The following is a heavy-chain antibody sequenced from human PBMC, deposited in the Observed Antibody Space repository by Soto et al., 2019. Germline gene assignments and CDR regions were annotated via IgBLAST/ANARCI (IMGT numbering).Heavy chain of an antibody. J-gene: IGHJ5*02. Sequence: SETLSLTCTVSGGSISSYYWSWIRQPPWKGLEWIGYIYYSGSTNYNPSLKSRVTISVDTSKNQFSLKLSSVTAADTAVYYCARKDYDILTGYSDDWFDPWGQGTLVTVSS. D-gene: IGHD3-9*01. V-gene: IGHV4-59*01. CDR1: GGSISSYY. CDR3: ARKDYDILTGYSDDWFDP. CDR2: IYYSGST.